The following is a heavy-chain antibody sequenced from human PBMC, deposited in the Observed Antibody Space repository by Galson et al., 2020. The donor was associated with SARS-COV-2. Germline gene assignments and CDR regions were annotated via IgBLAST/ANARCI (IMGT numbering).Heavy chain of an antibody. V-gene: IGHV4-30-2*01. Sequence: SETLSLTCAVSGGSISSGTYSWSWIRQPPGKGLEWIGYIYHSGSASYNPSLKSRVTISVDRSKNQFSLNLSSVTAADTAVYYCARRFGDQRVGWYFDLWGRGTLVTVSS. CDR1: GGSISSGTYS. D-gene: IGHD3-10*01. CDR3: ARRFGDQRVGWYFDL. J-gene: IGHJ2*01. CDR2: IYHSGSA.